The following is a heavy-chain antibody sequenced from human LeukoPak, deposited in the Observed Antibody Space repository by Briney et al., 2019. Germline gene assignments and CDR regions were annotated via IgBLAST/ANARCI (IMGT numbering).Heavy chain of an antibody. Sequence: GGSLRLSCAASGFTFSSYSMSWVRQAPGKGLEWVSSICSTSRCIFYADSVKGRFTISRDNAKSSLYLQMNDLRAEDTAVYYCAKAMVEAEFDYWGQGTLVTVSS. J-gene: IGHJ4*02. D-gene: IGHD4/OR15-4a*01. CDR1: GFTFSSYS. V-gene: IGHV3-21*04. CDR3: AKAMVEAEFDY. CDR2: ICSTSRCI.